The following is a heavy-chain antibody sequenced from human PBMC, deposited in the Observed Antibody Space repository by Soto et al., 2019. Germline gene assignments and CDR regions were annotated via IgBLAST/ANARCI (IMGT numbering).Heavy chain of an antibody. V-gene: IGHV4-34*01. J-gene: IGHJ4*02. CDR3: ARGISGSYDY. Sequence: SETLSLTCAVYGGSFSGYYWSWIRQPPGKGLEWIGEINHSGSTNYNPSLKSRVTISVDTAKNQFSLKLSSVTAADTAVYYCARGISGSYDYWGQGTLVTVSS. CDR2: INHSGST. D-gene: IGHD1-26*01. CDR1: GGSFSGYY.